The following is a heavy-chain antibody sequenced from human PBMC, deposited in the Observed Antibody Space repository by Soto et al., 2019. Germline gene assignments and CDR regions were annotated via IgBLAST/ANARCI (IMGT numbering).Heavy chain of an antibody. CDR3: AREPRYCRGGSCSITGDAFDI. Sequence: EVHLVESGGDLLQPGGSLRLSCTASGFIVSDNYMNWVRQAPGKGLEWVSVISNRGDTDYADSVMGRFSLSRDIADNTLHLQMNNLRVEDTAVYYCAREPRYCRGGSCSITGDAFDIWGQGTMVTVSS. J-gene: IGHJ3*02. CDR2: ISNRGDT. CDR1: GFIVSDNY. D-gene: IGHD2-15*01. V-gene: IGHV3-66*01.